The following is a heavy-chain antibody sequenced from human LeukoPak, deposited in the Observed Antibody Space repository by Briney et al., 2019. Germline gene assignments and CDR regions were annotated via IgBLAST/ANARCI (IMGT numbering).Heavy chain of an antibody. CDR1: GYSFTSHW. V-gene: IGHV5-51*01. D-gene: IGHD6-13*01. CDR2: IWPGDSDA. Sequence: GESLKISCKASGYSFTSHWIGWVRQRPGKGLEWMGIIWPGDSDARYSPSFQGQVTISVDKSITTAYLQWRSLRASDTATYFCAREQLSAPGHLNWLDPWDQGTLVTVSS. CDR3: AREQLSAPGHLNWLDP. J-gene: IGHJ5*02.